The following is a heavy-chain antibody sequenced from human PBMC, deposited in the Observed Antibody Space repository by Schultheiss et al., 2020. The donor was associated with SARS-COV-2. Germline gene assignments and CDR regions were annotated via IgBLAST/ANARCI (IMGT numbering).Heavy chain of an antibody. CDR1: GGSFSGYY. CDR3: ARAEWGCSGDNRYSGNYFDS. D-gene: IGHD2-15*01. V-gene: IGHV4-34*01. J-gene: IGHJ4*02. Sequence: SQTLSLTCAVYGGSFSGYYWNWIRQPPGKGLEWIGEINHSGGTNYNPSLKSRVTISVDTSKNQFSLKLSSVTAADTAVYYCARAEWGCSGDNRYSGNYFDSWGQGTLVTVSS. CDR2: INHSGGT.